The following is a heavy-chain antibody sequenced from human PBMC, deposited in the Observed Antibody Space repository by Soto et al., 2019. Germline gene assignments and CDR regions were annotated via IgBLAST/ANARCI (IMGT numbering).Heavy chain of an antibody. CDR1: GFTFGSYA. J-gene: IGHJ3*02. CDR2: ISSHNTYI. V-gene: IGHV3-21*01. Sequence: GGSLRLSCAASGFTFGSYAMNWVRQAPGKGLEWVSSISSHNTYIYYADSVKGRFTISRDDAKNSLYLQMNSLRAEDTAVYYCARDSSSSRDGVINIWGQGTMVTVSS. D-gene: IGHD6-6*01. CDR3: ARDSSSSRDGVINI.